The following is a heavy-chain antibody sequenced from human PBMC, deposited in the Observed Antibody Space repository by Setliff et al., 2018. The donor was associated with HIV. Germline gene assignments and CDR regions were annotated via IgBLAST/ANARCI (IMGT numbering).Heavy chain of an antibody. Sequence: PSETLSLTCAVYGGSFSSYYWSWIRQPPGKGLEWIGEINHSGSTNYNPSLKSRVTISVDTSKNQFSLKLRSVTAADRAGYYCARVPGYSSGTSYMDVWGKGTTVTVSS. V-gene: IGHV4-34*01. CDR3: ARVPGYSSGTSYMDV. D-gene: IGHD6-19*01. J-gene: IGHJ6*03. CDR2: INHSGST. CDR1: GGSFSSYY.